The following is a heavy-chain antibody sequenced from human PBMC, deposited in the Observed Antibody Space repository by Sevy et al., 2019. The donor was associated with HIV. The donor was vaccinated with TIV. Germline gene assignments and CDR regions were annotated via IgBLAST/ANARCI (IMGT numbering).Heavy chain of an antibody. CDR1: GFSFSSYW. CDR2: TNSDGSDT. J-gene: IGHJ4*02. D-gene: IGHD3-16*01. CDR3: VLSLFWGAFDY. Sequence: GGSLRLSCAASGFSFSSYWMHWVRQAPGKGLVWVSRTNSDGSDTTDADSVRGRFTISRDNAKNTLFLQMNSLRAEDTAVYYRVLSLFWGAFDYRGQGTLVSVSS. V-gene: IGHV3-74*01.